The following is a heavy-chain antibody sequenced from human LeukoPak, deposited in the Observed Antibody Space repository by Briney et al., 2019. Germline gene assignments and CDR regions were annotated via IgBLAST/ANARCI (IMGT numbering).Heavy chain of an antibody. J-gene: IGHJ3*02. D-gene: IGHD1-1*01. CDR3: AVNLTRHTFDI. CDR1: GGSISSYY. Sequence: PSETLSLTCTVSGGSISSYYWSWIRQPPGKGLEWIGYIYYSGSTNYNPSLKSRVTISVDTSKNQFSLKLSSVTAADTAVYYCAVNLTRHTFDIWGQGTMVTVSS. CDR2: IYYSGST. V-gene: IGHV4-59*01.